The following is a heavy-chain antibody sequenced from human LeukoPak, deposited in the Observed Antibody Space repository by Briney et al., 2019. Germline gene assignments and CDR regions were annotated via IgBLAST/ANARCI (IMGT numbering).Heavy chain of an antibody. V-gene: IGHV3-30*04. D-gene: IGHD3-22*01. J-gene: IGHJ3*02. CDR1: GFTFSSYA. CDR3: AREYYYDSSGYPEDAFDI. Sequence: GRSLRLSCAASGFTFSSYAMHWVRQAPGKGLEWVAVISYDGSNKYYADSVKGRFTISRDNSKNTLYLQMNSLRAEDTAVYYCAREYYYDSSGYPEDAFDIWGQGTMVTVSS. CDR2: ISYDGSNK.